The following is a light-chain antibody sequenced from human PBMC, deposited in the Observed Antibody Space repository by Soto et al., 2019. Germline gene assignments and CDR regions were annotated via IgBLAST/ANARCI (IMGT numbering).Light chain of an antibody. CDR1: QGISSY. V-gene: IGKV1-8*01. CDR3: QQYYIYPRA. Sequence: AIRMTQSPSSLSASTGDRVTITCRASQGISSYLAWYQQKPGKAPKLLIYAASTLQSGVPSRFSGSGSETDFTLTISCLQSEDFATYYCQQYYIYPRAFGGGTKVEIK. J-gene: IGKJ4*01. CDR2: AAS.